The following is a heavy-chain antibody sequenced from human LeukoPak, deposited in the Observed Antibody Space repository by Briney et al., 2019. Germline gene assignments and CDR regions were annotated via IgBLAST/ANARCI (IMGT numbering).Heavy chain of an antibody. Sequence: PGGSLRLSCAASGFTFSSYGMHWVRQAPGKGLEWVAVISYDGSNKYYADSVKGRFTISRDNSKNTLYLQMNSLRAEDTAVYYCAKVDSGSSYGMDVWGQGTTVTASS. CDR3: AKVDSGSSYGMDV. D-gene: IGHD1-26*01. V-gene: IGHV3-30*18. CDR1: GFTFSSYG. CDR2: ISYDGSNK. J-gene: IGHJ6*02.